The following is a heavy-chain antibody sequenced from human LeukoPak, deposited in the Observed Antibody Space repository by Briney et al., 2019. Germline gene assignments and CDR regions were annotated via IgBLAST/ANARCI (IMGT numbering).Heavy chain of an antibody. V-gene: IGHV4-59*08. D-gene: IGHD5-18*01. CDR1: GGSIRSYD. Sequence: SETLSLTCTVSGGSIRSYDCTWIRQPPGKGLEWVGYIYVDGSTNYSPSLKTRVTISVDTYKNQLSLKLSSGTAADTGLYYCAGGGGRDTDYGMDVWGQGTTVIVSS. J-gene: IGHJ6*02. CDR3: AGGGGRDTDYGMDV. CDR2: IYVDGST.